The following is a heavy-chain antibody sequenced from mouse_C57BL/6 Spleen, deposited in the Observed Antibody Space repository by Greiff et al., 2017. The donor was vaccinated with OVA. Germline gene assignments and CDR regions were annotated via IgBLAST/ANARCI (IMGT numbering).Heavy chain of an antibody. D-gene: IGHD3-2*02. CDR3: ARGSSGYDAMDY. V-gene: IGHV1-59*01. CDR2: IDPSDSYT. Sequence: VKLQQPGAELVRPGTSVKLSCKASGYTFTSYWMHWVKQRPGQGLEWIGVIDPSDSYTNYNQKFKGKATLTVDTSSSTAYMQLSSLTSEDSAVYYCARGSSGYDAMDYWGQGTSVTVSS. J-gene: IGHJ4*01. CDR1: GYTFTSYW.